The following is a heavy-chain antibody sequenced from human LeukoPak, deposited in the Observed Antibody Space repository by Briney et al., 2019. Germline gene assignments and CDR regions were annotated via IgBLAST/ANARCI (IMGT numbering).Heavy chain of an antibody. D-gene: IGHD2-15*01. CDR3: ARDLGGYCSGGSCPNWFDP. V-gene: IGHV1-18*01. J-gene: IGHJ5*02. CDR1: GYTFTSYG. CDR2: ICAYNGST. Sequence: ASVKDSCKASGYTFTSYGISWVRPAPGQGREWMGWICAYNGSTNYAQMLQGRDTMTTDTSTSTAYVELRSLRSDDTAVYYCARDLGGYCSGGSCPNWFDPWGEGTLVTVSS.